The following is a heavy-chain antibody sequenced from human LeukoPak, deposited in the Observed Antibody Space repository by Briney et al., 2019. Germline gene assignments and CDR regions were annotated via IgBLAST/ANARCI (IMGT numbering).Heavy chain of an antibody. J-gene: IGHJ6*03. CDR2: IYTSGST. D-gene: IGHD3-22*01. Sequence: RSSETLSLTCTVSGGSISSYYWSWIRQPAGKGLEWIGRIYTSGSTNYNPSLKSRVTISVDTSKNQFSLKLSSVTAADTAVYYCARAGYYDTPYYYYYMDVWGKGTTVTVSS. CDR1: GGSISSYY. V-gene: IGHV4-4*07. CDR3: ARAGYYDTPYYYYYMDV.